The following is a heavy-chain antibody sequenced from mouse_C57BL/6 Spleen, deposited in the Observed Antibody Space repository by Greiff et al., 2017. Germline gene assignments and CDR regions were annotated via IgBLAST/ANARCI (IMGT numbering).Heavy chain of an antibody. CDR1: GYAFSSSW. V-gene: IGHV1-82*01. CDR3: VLLLRGY. D-gene: IGHD1-1*01. J-gene: IGHJ2*01. Sequence: VQLQQSGPELVKPGASVKISCKASGYAFSSSWMNWVKQRPGKGLEWIGRIYPGDGDTNYNGKFKGKATLTADKSSSTAYMQLSSLTSEDSAVYFCVLLLRGYWGQGTTLTVSS. CDR2: IYPGDGDT.